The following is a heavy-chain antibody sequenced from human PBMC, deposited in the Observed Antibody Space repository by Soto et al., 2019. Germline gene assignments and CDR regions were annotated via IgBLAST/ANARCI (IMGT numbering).Heavy chain of an antibody. CDR3: ARDGREAPGMDV. CDR1: GGSISSHY. V-gene: IGHV4-59*11. Sequence: SETLSLTCTVSGGSISSHYWSWVRQAPGKGLEWIGHIYYRGSTSYNPSLRSRSTISVDTSNNQFSLKLNSVTTADTAVYYCARDGREAPGMDVWGQGTKVTVSS. D-gene: IGHD1-26*01. J-gene: IGHJ6*02. CDR2: IYYRGST.